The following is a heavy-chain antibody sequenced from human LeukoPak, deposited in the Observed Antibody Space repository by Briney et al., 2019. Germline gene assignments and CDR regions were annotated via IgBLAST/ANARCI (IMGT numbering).Heavy chain of an antibody. Sequence: GGSLRLSCAASGFTFSSYWMSWVRQAPGKGLEWVAFIRYDGSNKYYADSVKGRFTISRDNSKNTLYLQMNSLRAEDTAVYYCAKVAAVAGRRYFDYWGQGTLVTVSS. V-gene: IGHV3-30*02. J-gene: IGHJ4*02. CDR1: GFTFSSYW. CDR2: IRYDGSNK. D-gene: IGHD6-19*01. CDR3: AKVAAVAGRRYFDY.